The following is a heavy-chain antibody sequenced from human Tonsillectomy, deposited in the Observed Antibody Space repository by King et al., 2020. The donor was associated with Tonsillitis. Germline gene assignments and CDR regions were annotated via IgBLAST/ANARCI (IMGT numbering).Heavy chain of an antibody. CDR1: GFHFSAYV. Sequence: VQLVESGGGVVQPGGSLILSCAASGFHFSAYVMHWVRQAPGKGLEWVAFIPFDGTTKYYADSVKGRFTISRDDSKKTLYLQMDSLSGEDTAVYYCAKDRRQWSLDYWGQGTLVTVPS. CDR3: AKDRRQWSLDY. J-gene: IGHJ4*02. CDR2: IPFDGTTK. D-gene: IGHD4/OR15-4a*01. V-gene: IGHV3-30*02.